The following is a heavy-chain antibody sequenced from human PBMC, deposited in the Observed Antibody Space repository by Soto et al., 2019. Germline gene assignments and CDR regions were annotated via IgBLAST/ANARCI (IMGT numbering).Heavy chain of an antibody. CDR2: ISSSSSYI. CDR1: GFTFSSYS. D-gene: IGHD4-4*01. Sequence: GGSLRLSCAASGFTFSSYSMNWVRQAPGKGLEWVSSISSSSSYIYYADSVKGRFTISRDNAKNTLYLQMNSLRAEVTVVYYCAKDPTVTPVYGMDVWGQGTTVTVSS. J-gene: IGHJ6*02. CDR3: AKDPTVTPVYGMDV. V-gene: IGHV3-21*04.